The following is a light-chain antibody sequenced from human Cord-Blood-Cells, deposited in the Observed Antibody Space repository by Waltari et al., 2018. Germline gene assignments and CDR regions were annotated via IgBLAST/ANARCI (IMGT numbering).Light chain of an antibody. V-gene: IGLV2-11*01. Sequence: QSALTQPRSVSGSPGQSVTISCPGTSSDVGGFNYVSWYQQHPGQAPKLMIYDVSKRPSGVPDRFSGSKSGNTASLTISGLQAEDEADYYCCSYAGSYVVFGGGTKLTVL. CDR3: CSYAGSYVV. CDR2: DVS. J-gene: IGLJ2*01. CDR1: SSDVGGFNY.